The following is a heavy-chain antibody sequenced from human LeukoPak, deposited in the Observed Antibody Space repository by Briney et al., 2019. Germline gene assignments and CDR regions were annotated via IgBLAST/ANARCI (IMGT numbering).Heavy chain of an antibody. CDR2: IWYDGSNK. V-gene: IGHV3-33*01. Sequence: GGSLRLSCAASGFTFSSYGMHWVRQAPGKGPEWVAVIWYDGSNKYYADSVKGRFTISRDNSKNTLYLQMNSLRAEDTAVYYCARDTTYYYGSGSLSWFDPWGQGTLVTVSS. J-gene: IGHJ5*02. CDR3: ARDTTYYYGSGSLSWFDP. CDR1: GFTFSSYG. D-gene: IGHD3-10*01.